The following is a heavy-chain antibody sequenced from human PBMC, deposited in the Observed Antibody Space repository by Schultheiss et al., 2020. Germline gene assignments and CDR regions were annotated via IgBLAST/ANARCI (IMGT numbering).Heavy chain of an antibody. D-gene: IGHD2-2*01. J-gene: IGHJ4*02. CDR2: ISYDGSNK. Sequence: GESLKIACAASGFTFSSYSMNWVRQAPGKGLEWVAVISYDGSNKYYADSVKGRFTISRDNSKNTLYLQMNSLRAEDTAVYYCARDCVIVVVPAANGGIDYWGQGTLVTVSS. CDR3: ARDCVIVVVPAANGGIDY. V-gene: IGHV3-30*03. CDR1: GFTFSSYS.